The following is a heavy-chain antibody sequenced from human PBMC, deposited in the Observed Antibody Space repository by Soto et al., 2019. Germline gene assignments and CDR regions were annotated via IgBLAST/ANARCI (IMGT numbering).Heavy chain of an antibody. Sequence: GGSLRLSCAASGFRFSNNGMHWVRQAPGKGLEWVAIISYDGSKKYYADSVKGRFTISRDNSKNTLYLQMNSLRVEDTAVYYCAKDRVESGLGEIVYWGQGTLVTVSS. J-gene: IGHJ4*02. CDR1: GFRFSNNG. CDR2: ISYDGSKK. V-gene: IGHV3-30*18. D-gene: IGHD3-16*01. CDR3: AKDRVESGLGEIVY.